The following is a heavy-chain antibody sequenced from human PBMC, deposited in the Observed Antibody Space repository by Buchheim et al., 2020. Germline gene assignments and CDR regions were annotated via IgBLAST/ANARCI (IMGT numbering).Heavy chain of an antibody. CDR1: GFTFSSYS. V-gene: IGHV3-48*01. D-gene: IGHD2-2*01. CDR3: ARSLVVPTRGHYSYGMDV. Sequence: DVQVVESGGGLVQPGGSLRLSCGASGFTFSSYSMNWVRQAPGKGLEWVSYISNSSNTTYYADSVKGRFTISRDNDKNSLYLQMNSLRAEDTAVYYCARSLVVPTRGHYSYGMDVWGQGTT. J-gene: IGHJ6*02. CDR2: ISNSSNTT.